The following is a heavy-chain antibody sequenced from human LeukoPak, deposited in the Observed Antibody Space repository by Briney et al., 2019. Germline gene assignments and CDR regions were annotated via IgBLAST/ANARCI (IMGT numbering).Heavy chain of an antibody. D-gene: IGHD6-13*01. V-gene: IGHV4-59*01. Sequence: SETLSLTCTVSGGSISSYYWSWIRQPPGKGLEWIGYIYYSGSTNYNPSLKSRVTISVDTSKNQFSLKLSSVTAVDTAVYYCARVDSSSWYYFDYWGQGTLVTVSS. CDR1: GGSISSYY. CDR3: ARVDSSSWYYFDY. CDR2: IYYSGST. J-gene: IGHJ4*02.